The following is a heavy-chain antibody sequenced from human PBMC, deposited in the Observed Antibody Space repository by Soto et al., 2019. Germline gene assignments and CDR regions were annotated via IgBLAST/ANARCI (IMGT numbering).Heavy chain of an antibody. CDR3: ATYNLYSSGWYRDY. D-gene: IGHD6-19*01. Sequence: GGSLRLSCAASGLTFSIYGITWVRQAPGKGLEWVSAISGSGGSTYYADSVKGRFTISRDNSKNTLYLQMNSLRAEDTAVYYRATYNLYSSGWYRDYWGQGTMVNVSS. CDR1: GLTFSIYG. J-gene: IGHJ4*02. CDR2: ISGSGGST. V-gene: IGHV3-23*01.